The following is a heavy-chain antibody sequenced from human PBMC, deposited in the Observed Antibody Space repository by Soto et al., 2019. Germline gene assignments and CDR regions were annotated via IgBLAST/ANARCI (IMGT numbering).Heavy chain of an antibody. J-gene: IGHJ4*02. V-gene: IGHV3-23*01. CDR3: AKDLDSNNYFEDQGR. Sequence: EVQLLESGGGLVQPGESLRLSCATSGFPFNKFAMSWVRQAAGKGLEWIALISISDVAHYAESVMGRFTISRDNSKNMVFLQMSGLRVEDTAIYYCAKDLDSNNYFEDQGRWGQGTPVTVSS. CDR1: GFPFNKFA. CDR2: ISISDVA. D-gene: IGHD3-22*01.